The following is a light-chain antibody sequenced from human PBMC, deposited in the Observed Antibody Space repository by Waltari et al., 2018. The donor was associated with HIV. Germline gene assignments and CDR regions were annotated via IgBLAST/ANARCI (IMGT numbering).Light chain of an antibody. CDR2: HSS. J-gene: IGKJ4*01. CDR1: QNVDDK. V-gene: IGKV3D-15*01. Sequence: DIVLTQSPATISVSPGGRVTVSCRGSQNVDDKLAWYQQKPGQSPRLLIYHSSARAAGVPTRVGGAGSATNFTLTITSLQSEDFALYFCQQYHHWPPLTFGGGSRVELK. CDR3: QQYHHWPPLT.